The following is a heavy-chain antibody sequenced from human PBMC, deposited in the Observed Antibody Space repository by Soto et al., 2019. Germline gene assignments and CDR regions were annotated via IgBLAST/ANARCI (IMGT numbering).Heavy chain of an antibody. CDR1: GGSISGYY. J-gene: IGHJ4*02. Sequence: PSETLSLTCTVSGGSISGYYGSWIRQTPGKGLEGIGYIHYSGSTSYNPSLKSRVTISVDKSKNQFSLNLRSVTAADTAVYYCASEGITVAGSFDYWAQGTLVTVSS. V-gene: IGHV4-59*01. CDR3: ASEGITVAGSFDY. CDR2: IHYSGST. D-gene: IGHD6-19*01.